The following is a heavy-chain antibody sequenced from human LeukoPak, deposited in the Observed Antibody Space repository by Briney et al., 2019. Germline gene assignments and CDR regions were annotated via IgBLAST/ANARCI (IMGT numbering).Heavy chain of an antibody. CDR2: IYHSGSGST. V-gene: IGHV4-30-2*01. CDR3: ARGGLWQWNVHGMDV. CDR1: GGSISSGGHS. J-gene: IGHJ6*02. D-gene: IGHD6-19*01. Sequence: SETLSLTCTVSGGSISSGGHSWSWIRLPPGKGLEWTGYIYHSGSGSTYYNPSLKSRVTISIDKSKNQFSLKLNSVTAADTAVYYCARGGLWQWNVHGMDVWGQGTTVTVSS.